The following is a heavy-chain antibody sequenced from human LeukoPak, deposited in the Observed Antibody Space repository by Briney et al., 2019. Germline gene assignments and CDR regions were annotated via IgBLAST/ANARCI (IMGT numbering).Heavy chain of an antibody. CDR3: ASNIVVVPAAMPSPFDP. CDR2: ISYDGSNK. D-gene: IGHD2-2*01. V-gene: IGHV3-30-3*01. J-gene: IGHJ5*02. Sequence: PGGSLRLSCAASGFTFSSYAMHWVRQAPGKGLEWVAIISYDGSNKYYADSVKGRFTISRDNSKNTLYLQMNSLRAEDTAVYYCASNIVVVPAAMPSPFDPWGQGTLVTVSS. CDR1: GFTFSSYA.